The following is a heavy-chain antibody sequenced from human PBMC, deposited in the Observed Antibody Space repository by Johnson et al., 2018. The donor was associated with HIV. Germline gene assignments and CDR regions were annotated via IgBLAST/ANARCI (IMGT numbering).Heavy chain of an antibody. CDR1: AFTFSSYA. CDR2: IHYDGNNK. D-gene: IGHD1-1*01. V-gene: IGHV3-30*02. J-gene: IGHJ3*02. CDR3: AKDRTGFDAFDI. Sequence: QVQLVESGGGVVQPGGSLRLSCAASAFTFSSYAIHWVRQAPGKGLEWVAFIHYDGNNKYYADSVKGRFTISRDNSKNTLYLQMNSLRAEDTAVYYCAKDRTGFDAFDIWGQGTMVTVSS.